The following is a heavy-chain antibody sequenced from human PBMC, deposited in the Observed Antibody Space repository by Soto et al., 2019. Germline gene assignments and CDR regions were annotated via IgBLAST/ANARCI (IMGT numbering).Heavy chain of an antibody. CDR1: GGSISSYY. J-gene: IGHJ4*02. V-gene: IGHV4-59*01. CDR2: IYYSGIT. CDR3: AREGIYGYFY. D-gene: IGHD3-3*02. Sequence: ETLSLTCTVSGGSISSYYWSWLRQSPGKGLEWIGYIYYSGITNYNPSLKSRATMSVDTSKNQFSLKLTSVTAADTAVYYCAREGIYGYFYWGLETLVPVSS.